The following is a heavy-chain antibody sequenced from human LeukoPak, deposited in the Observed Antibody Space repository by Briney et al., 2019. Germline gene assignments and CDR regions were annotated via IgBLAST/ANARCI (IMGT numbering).Heavy chain of an antibody. J-gene: IGHJ4*02. D-gene: IGHD2-15*01. CDR3: AKACSGFTCYNY. CDR2: ISGSGGST. V-gene: IGHV3-23*01. Sequence: PGGSLRLSCAASGFTFRSYAMNWVRQAPGKGMEWVSRISGSGGSTYYADTAEGRFTISRHNSKNPLYLQLNSLRAEDTAVYSCAKACSGFTCYNYWGQGTLVTVSS. CDR1: GFTFRSYA.